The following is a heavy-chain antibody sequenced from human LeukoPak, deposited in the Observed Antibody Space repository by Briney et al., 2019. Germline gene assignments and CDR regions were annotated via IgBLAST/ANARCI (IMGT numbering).Heavy chain of an antibody. V-gene: IGHV4-4*07. Sequence: PSETLSLTCTVSGGSISSYYWSWIRQPAGKGLEWIGRIYASGSTNYNPSLKSRVTMSVDTSKNQFSLKLSSVTAADTAVYYCARDNIVVVPAAISLYYYYYYMDVWGKGTTVTVSS. CDR2: IYASGST. CDR1: GGSISSYY. J-gene: IGHJ6*03. D-gene: IGHD2-2*01. CDR3: ARDNIVVVPAAISLYYYYYYMDV.